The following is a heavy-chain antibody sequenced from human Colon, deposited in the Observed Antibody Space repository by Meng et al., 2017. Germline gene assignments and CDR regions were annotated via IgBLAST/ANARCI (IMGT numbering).Heavy chain of an antibody. Sequence: GESLKISCAASGFTFHNFAMSWVRQAPGKGLEWVATICADGDCEYFADSVKGRFIISRDNAQHTVYLQMDRLRTDDTAVYYCAKVRGLLGVGRCLDYWAPGTLVTVSS. CDR1: GFTFHNFA. D-gene: IGHD3-10*01. J-gene: IGHJ4*02. CDR2: ICADGDCE. V-gene: IGHV3-23*01. CDR3: AKVRGLLGVGRCLDY.